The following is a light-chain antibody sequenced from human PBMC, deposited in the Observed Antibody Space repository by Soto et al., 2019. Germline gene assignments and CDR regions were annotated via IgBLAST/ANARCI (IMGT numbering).Light chain of an antibody. CDR1: QIISRN. V-gene: IGKV1-39*01. CDR2: AAS. Sequence: DIQMTQSPSSLSASVGDRVTITCRASQIISRNLNWYQQRPGKAPKLLIYAASNLQSGVPSRFSGSGSGTHFTLTISNLQLEDFATYFCQQSYSISLTFDGGTKVEIK. J-gene: IGKJ4*02. CDR3: QQSYSISLT.